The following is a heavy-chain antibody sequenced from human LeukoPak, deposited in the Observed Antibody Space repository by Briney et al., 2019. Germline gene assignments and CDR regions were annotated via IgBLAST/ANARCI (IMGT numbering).Heavy chain of an antibody. CDR2: ISSSSSTI. D-gene: IGHD3-22*01. Sequence: GGSLRLSCAASGFTFSSYSMNWVRQAPGKGLEWVSYISSSSSTIYYADSVKGRFTISRDNAKNSLYLQMNSLRAEDTAVYYCAREGGYYDSSGHYCRSFDYWGQGTLVTVSS. CDR1: GFTFSSYS. J-gene: IGHJ4*02. V-gene: IGHV3-48*01. CDR3: AREGGYYDSSGHYCRSFDY.